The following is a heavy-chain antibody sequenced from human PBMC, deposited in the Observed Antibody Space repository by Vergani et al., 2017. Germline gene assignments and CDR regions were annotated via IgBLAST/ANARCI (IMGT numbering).Heavy chain of an antibody. CDR3: ARHKINWNAFGY. Sequence: QVQLQESGPGLVKPSETLSLTCAVSGYSISSGYYWAWIRQPPGKGLEWIGSIYHSGSTYYNPSLKSRVTISVDTSKNQFSLKLSSVTAAYTSVYYCARHKINWNAFGYWGQGTLVTVSS. J-gene: IGHJ4*02. V-gene: IGHV4-38-2*01. CDR2: IYHSGST. D-gene: IGHD1-1*01. CDR1: GYSISSGYY.